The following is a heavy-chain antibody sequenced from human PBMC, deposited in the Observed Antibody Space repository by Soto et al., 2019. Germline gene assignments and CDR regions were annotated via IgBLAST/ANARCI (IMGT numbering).Heavy chain of an antibody. Sequence: EVQLLESGGGLVQPGGSLRLSCAGSGFNFSSFAMTWVRQAPGKGLECVSTISGSGGSRFYAASVKGRFTLTRDNSKDTVYLQRNRLRVEDTAFYYCAKEGTAEWIHYYYPTDVWGRGTPVTVSS. CDR2: ISGSGGSR. V-gene: IGHV3-23*01. J-gene: IGHJ6*02. CDR1: GFNFSSFA. CDR3: AKEGTAEWIHYYYPTDV. D-gene: IGHD5-18*01.